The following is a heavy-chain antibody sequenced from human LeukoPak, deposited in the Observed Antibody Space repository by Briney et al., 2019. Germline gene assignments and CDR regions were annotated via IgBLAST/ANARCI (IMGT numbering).Heavy chain of an antibody. D-gene: IGHD6-19*01. CDR2: IIPIFGTA. Sequence: ASVKVSCKASGYTFTSYGISWVRQAPGQGLEWMGGIIPIFGTANYAQKFQGRVTITADESTSTAYMELSSLRSEDTAVYYCARVSVAVAGSWFDPWGQGTLVTVSS. J-gene: IGHJ5*02. CDR3: ARVSVAVAGSWFDP. CDR1: GYTFTSYG. V-gene: IGHV1-69*13.